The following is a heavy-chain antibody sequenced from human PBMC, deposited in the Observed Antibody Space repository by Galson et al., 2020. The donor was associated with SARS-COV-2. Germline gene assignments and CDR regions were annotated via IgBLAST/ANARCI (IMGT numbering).Heavy chain of an antibody. CDR1: GGSISSGGYS. D-gene: IGHD5-12*01. CDR3: ARDASDRSGYDPYFDY. CDR2: IYHSAST. Sequence: ASETLSLTCAVSGGSISSGGYSWSRLRQPPGKGLEWIGYIYHSASTYYNPSLKRRVTITVDRSKNQCSLKLSSVTAADTAVYYCARDASDRSGYDPYFDYWGQGTLVTVSS. V-gene: IGHV4-30-2*01. J-gene: IGHJ4*02.